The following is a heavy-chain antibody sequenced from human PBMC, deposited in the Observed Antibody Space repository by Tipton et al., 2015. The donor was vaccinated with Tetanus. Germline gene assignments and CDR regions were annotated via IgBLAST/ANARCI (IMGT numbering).Heavy chain of an antibody. CDR3: ARHNSGYFTFFDY. Sequence: TLSLTCTVSGDSIADNTNYWGWVRQPPGKGLEWIGSVYFSGDTYSDPSLKSRVTISVDTSRNQFSLRLSSVTAADTAVYYCARHNSGYFTFFDYWSQGTLVTVSS. CDR2: VYFSGDT. D-gene: IGHD3-3*01. CDR1: GDSIADNTNY. V-gene: IGHV4-39*01. J-gene: IGHJ4*02.